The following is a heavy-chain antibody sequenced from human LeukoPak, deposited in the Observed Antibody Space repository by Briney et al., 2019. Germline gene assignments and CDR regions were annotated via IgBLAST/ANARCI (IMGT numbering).Heavy chain of an antibody. V-gene: IGHV4-61*02. CDR3: ARDARYFDWLDY. Sequence: SETLSLTCTASGGSISSGSYYWSWIRQPAGKGLEWIGRIYTGGSTNYNPSLKSRITMSVDTSKNQFSLRLTSVTAADTAVYYCARDARYFDWLDYWGQGTLVTVSS. D-gene: IGHD3-9*01. J-gene: IGHJ4*02. CDR1: GGSISSGSYY. CDR2: IYTGGST.